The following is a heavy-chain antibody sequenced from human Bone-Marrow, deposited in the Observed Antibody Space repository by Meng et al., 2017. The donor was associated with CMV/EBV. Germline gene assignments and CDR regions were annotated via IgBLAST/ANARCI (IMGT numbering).Heavy chain of an antibody. CDR1: TFPSDG. CDR2: ISDYNGKT. D-gene: IGHD3-10*01. Sequence: TFPSDGISWVRQAPGQGLEWMGWISDYNGKTYYAQKFQGRVTMTTDTSTSTAYMELRSLRSDDTAVFYCARDGIYYGSGSYRGLFDYWGQGTLVTVSS. J-gene: IGHJ4*02. CDR3: ARDGIYYGSGSYRGLFDY. V-gene: IGHV1-18*01.